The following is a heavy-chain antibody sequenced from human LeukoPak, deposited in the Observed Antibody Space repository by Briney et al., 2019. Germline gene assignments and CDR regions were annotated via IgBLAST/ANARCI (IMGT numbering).Heavy chain of an antibody. CDR2: INTSGST. V-gene: IGHV4-4*07. J-gene: IGHJ5*02. CDR1: GGSISSYY. Sequence: SETLTLTCTVSGGSISSYYWTWIRQSAGKGLGWIGRINTSGSTNYNPSLRSRVTMSVNTSKNQFSLNLTSVTAADTAVYSCAREGGDPRWLDPWGQGTLVTVSS. D-gene: IGHD6-25*01. CDR3: AREGGDPRWLDP.